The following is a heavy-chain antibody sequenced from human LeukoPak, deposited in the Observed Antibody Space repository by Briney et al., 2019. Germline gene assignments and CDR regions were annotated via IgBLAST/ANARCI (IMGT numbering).Heavy chain of an antibody. D-gene: IGHD6-13*01. J-gene: IGHJ4*02. CDR3: ARFKGEGDYSSSWYGY. V-gene: IGHV3-7*01. CDR1: GFTFSNYW. CDR2: IKQDGSEI. Sequence: GGSLRLSCAASGFTFSNYWMSWVRQAPGKGLEWVANIKQDGSEIYYVDSVKGRFTISRDNAKNSLYLQMSSLSAEGTAVYYCARFKGEGDYSSSWYGYWGQGTLVTVSS.